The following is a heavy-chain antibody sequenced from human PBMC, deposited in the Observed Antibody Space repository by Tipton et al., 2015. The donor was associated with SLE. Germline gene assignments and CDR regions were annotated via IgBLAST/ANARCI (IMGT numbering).Heavy chain of an antibody. CDR2: INHRGTT. V-gene: IGHV4-34*01. CDR1: GGSFTGYY. Sequence: TLSLTCAVYGGSFTGYYWSWIRQPPGKGLEWIGEINHRGTTNYNPSLKSRVTVSVDTSKNQFSLKLSSVTAADTAVYYCARGGTLWYYYSYMDVWGKGTTVTVSS. J-gene: IGHJ6*03. CDR3: ARGGTLWYYYSYMDV. D-gene: IGHD3-16*01.